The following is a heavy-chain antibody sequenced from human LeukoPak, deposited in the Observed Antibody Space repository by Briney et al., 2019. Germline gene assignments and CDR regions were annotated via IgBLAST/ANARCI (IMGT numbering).Heavy chain of an antibody. Sequence: TGGSLRLSCAAFGFTFSSYSMNWVRQAPGKGLEWVSSISTSSSYIYYADSVKGRFTISRDNAKNSLYLQMNSLRAEDTAVYYCARFATYGSGTYAFDYWGQGTLVTVSS. CDR1: GFTFSSYS. V-gene: IGHV3-21*01. CDR2: ISTSSSYI. D-gene: IGHD3-10*01. CDR3: ARFATYGSGTYAFDY. J-gene: IGHJ4*02.